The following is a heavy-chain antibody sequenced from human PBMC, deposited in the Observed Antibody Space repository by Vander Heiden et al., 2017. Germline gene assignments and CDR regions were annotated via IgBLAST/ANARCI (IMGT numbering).Heavy chain of an antibody. CDR1: RFPLSHPGVG. J-gene: IGHJ4*02. V-gene: IGHV2-5*01. D-gene: IGHD4-17*01. CDR3: AQRRSVTYLDY. Sequence: QITLPEPGPTLLNPPQSLTLPCTHSRFPLSHPGVGVGWICQPPGKALEWLAFVYGNDDKTYRPSLKTRRTITKHTCKTQVDLTVTNMGRVDTATYYCAQRRSVTYLDYWGQGILVTVSS. CDR2: VYGNDDK.